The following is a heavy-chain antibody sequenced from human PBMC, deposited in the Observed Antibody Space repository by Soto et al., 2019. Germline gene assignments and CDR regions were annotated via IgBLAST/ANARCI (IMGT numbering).Heavy chain of an antibody. CDR3: ARIPEIVVVITSALDYYGMDV. V-gene: IGHV3-53*01. J-gene: IGHJ6*02. CDR2: IYSGGST. CDR1: GFTVSSNY. Sequence: PGGSLRLSCAASGFTVSSNYMSWVRQAPGKGLEWVSVIYSGGSTYYADSVKGRFTISRDNSKNTLYLQMNSLRAEDTAVYYCARIPEIVVVITSALDYYGMDVWGQGTTVTVSS. D-gene: IGHD3-22*01.